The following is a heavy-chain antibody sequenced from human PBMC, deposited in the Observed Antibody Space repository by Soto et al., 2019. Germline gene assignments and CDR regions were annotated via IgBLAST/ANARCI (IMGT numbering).Heavy chain of an antibody. Sequence: QVQLQQWGAGLLKPSETLSLTCAVYGGSFSGYYWSWIRQPPGKGLEWIGEINHSGSTNYNPSLKSRVTISVDTSKNQFSLKLSSVSAADTAVYYCARGTKAAAGDYYYYYMDVWGKGTTVTVSS. CDR3: ARGTKAAAGDYYYYYMDV. D-gene: IGHD6-13*01. V-gene: IGHV4-34*01. J-gene: IGHJ6*03. CDR1: GGSFSGYY. CDR2: INHSGST.